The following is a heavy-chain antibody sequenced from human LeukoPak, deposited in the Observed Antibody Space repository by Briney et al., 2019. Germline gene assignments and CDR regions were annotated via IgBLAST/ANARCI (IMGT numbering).Heavy chain of an antibody. Sequence: SETLSLTCTVSGGSISSYYWSWIRQPPGKGLEWIGYIYYSGSTNYNPSLKSRVTISVDTSKNQFSLKLSSVTAADTAVYYCARGCAERWLQLHYFDYWGQGTLVTVSS. CDR2: IYYSGST. D-gene: IGHD5-24*01. CDR1: GGSISSYY. CDR3: ARGCAERWLQLHYFDY. J-gene: IGHJ4*02. V-gene: IGHV4-59*12.